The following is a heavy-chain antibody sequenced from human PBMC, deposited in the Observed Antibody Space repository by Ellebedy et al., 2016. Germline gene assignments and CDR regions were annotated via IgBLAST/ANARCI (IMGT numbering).Heavy chain of an antibody. Sequence: ASVKVSXXASGYTFTSYDINWVRQATGQGLEWMGWMNPNSGNTGYAQKFQGRVTMTRDTSTSTVYMELSSLRSEDTAVYYCARGGYSGYDVNEVWYFDLWGRGTLVTVSS. D-gene: IGHD5-12*01. CDR3: ARGGYSGYDVNEVWYFDL. V-gene: IGHV1-8*01. J-gene: IGHJ2*01. CDR2: MNPNSGNT. CDR1: GYTFTSYD.